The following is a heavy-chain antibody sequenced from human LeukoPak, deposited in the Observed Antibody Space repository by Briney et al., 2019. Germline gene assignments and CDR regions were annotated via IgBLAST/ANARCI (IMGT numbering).Heavy chain of an antibody. Sequence: GGSLRLSCAASGFTFSDYSMNWVRQAPGKGLEWVSSISSSSDSIYYADSVKGRFTISRDNAKNSLYLQVNSLRAKDTAVYYCARCSGGTCYSGAHSFYGMDVWGQGTTVSVSS. CDR2: ISSSSDSI. V-gene: IGHV3-21*01. D-gene: IGHD2-15*01. CDR3: ARCSGGTCYSGAHSFYGMDV. J-gene: IGHJ6*02. CDR1: GFTFSDYS.